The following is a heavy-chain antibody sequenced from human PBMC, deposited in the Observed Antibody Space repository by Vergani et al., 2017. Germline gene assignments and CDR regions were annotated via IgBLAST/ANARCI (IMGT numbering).Heavy chain of an antibody. D-gene: IGHD6-13*01. CDR2: INPSGGHT. V-gene: IGHV1-46*01. J-gene: IGHJ4*02. CDR1: GYTFSNYY. Sequence: QVQVVQSGAEVKKSGASVKVSCKTSGYTFSNYYMHWVRQAPGQGLEWMGIINPSGGHTNYAQKFQGRVTMTRDTSTSTVYMELSRLRSDDTAVYYCAGGWSGYSTSWYFDFWGQGTLVTVSS. CDR3: AGGWSGYSTSWYFDF.